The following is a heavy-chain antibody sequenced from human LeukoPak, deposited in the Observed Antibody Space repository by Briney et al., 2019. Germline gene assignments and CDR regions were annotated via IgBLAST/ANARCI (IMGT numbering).Heavy chain of an antibody. V-gene: IGHV1-69*13. J-gene: IGHJ6*02. D-gene: IGHD6-19*01. CDR2: IIPIFGTA. Sequence: ASVKVSCKASGGTFSSYAISWVRQAPGQGLEWMGGIIPIFGTANYAQKFQGRVTITADESTSTAYMELSSLRSVDTAVYYCARVEYSSGWYLFPDYYGMDVWGQGTTVTVSS. CDR3: ARVEYSSGWYLFPDYYGMDV. CDR1: GGTFSSYA.